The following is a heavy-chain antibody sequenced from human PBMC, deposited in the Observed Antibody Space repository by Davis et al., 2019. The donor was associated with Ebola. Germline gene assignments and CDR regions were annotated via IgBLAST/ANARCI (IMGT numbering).Heavy chain of an antibody. V-gene: IGHV1-18*01. CDR3: ARDHRYYYDSSGYPSAY. J-gene: IGHJ4*02. Sequence: NYAQKLQGRVTMTTDTSTSTAYMELRSLRSDDTAVYYCARDHRYYYDSSGYPSAYWGQGTLVTVSS. D-gene: IGHD3-22*01.